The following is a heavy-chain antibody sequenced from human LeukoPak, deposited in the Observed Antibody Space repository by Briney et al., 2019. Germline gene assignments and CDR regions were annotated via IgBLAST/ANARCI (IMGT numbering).Heavy chain of an antibody. CDR3: VFSSGWYLQDRAFDI. Sequence: ASVKVSCKASGYSFTSYDINWVRQATGQGLEWMGWMNPNRGNTGYAQQFQGRVTITRDTSIRTAYMELTRLRSEDTAVYYCVFSSGWYLQDRAFDIWGQGTTVTASS. V-gene: IGHV1-8*01. CDR1: GYSFTSYD. CDR2: MNPNRGNT. J-gene: IGHJ3*02. D-gene: IGHD6-19*01.